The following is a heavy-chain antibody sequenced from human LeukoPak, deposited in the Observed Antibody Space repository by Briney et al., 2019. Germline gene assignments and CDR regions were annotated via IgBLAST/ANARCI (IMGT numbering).Heavy chain of an antibody. V-gene: IGHV3-74*01. CDR1: GFXFSSYW. Sequence: GGSLRLSCGASGFXFSSYWMHWVRQAPGKGLVWVSRINSDGSTTSYADSVMGRFTISRDNAKNTLYLQMNSLRAEDTAVYYCARVIYSGWEGELSDWGQGTLVTVSS. CDR3: ARVIYSGWEGELSD. J-gene: IGHJ4*02. D-gene: IGHD6-19*01. CDR2: INSDGSTT.